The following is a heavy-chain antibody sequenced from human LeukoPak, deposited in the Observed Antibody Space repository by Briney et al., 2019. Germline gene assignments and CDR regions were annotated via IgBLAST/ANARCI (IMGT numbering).Heavy chain of an antibody. J-gene: IGHJ6*02. V-gene: IGHV3-11*01. D-gene: IGHD1-26*01. Sequence: GGPLRLSCAASGFTFSDYYMSWIRQAPGKGLEWDPFISSSGSTINYADSVKGRFTISRDNAKNTLYLQMNSLRAEDTAVYYCARDQVVGATYPYGMDVWGQGTTVTVSS. CDR1: GFTFSDYY. CDR2: ISSSGSTI. CDR3: ARDQVVGATYPYGMDV.